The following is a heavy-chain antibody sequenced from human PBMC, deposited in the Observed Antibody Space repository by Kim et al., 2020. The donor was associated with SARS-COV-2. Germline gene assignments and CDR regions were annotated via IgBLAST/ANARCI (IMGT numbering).Heavy chain of an antibody. J-gene: IGHJ6*02. Sequence: GGSLRLSCIFSGSTFNRHLMHWVRQAPGKGLEFVSVISSDGGTTDYATSVKGRFTISRDNSRNTLYLQMGSLRTDDTAVYYCAREHGVCADARCYSAMDVWGRGTTVTVSS. D-gene: IGHD2-8*01. CDR2: ISSDGGTT. V-gene: IGHV3-64*01. CDR3: AREHGVCADARCYSAMDV. CDR1: GSTFNRHL.